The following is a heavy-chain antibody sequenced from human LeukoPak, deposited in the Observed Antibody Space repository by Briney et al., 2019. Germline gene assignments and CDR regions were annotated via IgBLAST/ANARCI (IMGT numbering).Heavy chain of an antibody. CDR2: INTDGSTT. CDR1: GFTFSSYW. V-gene: IGHV3-74*01. CDR3: ARGGLEPVDY. D-gene: IGHD5-24*01. J-gene: IGHJ4*02. Sequence: GGSLRRSCTVSGFTFSSYWMHWVRQAPGMGLVWVSRINTDGSTTSYADSVKGRFTISRDNAKNTLYLQVNSLRAEDTAVYYCARGGLEPVDYWGQGTLVTVSS.